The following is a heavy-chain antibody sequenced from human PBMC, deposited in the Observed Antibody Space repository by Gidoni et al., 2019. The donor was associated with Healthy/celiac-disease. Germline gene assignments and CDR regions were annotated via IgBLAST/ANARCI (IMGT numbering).Heavy chain of an antibody. CDR2: ISGSGGST. Sequence: EVQLLESGGGLVQPGGCLRLSCAASGFNFGSYAMGWVRQAPGTGLEWVSAISGSGGSTYYADSVKGRFTISRDNSKNTLYLQMNSLRAEDTAVYYCAKDVSGSYFGVYFDYWGQGTLVTVSS. CDR1: GFNFGSYA. D-gene: IGHD1-26*01. V-gene: IGHV3-23*01. CDR3: AKDVSGSYFGVYFDY. J-gene: IGHJ4*02.